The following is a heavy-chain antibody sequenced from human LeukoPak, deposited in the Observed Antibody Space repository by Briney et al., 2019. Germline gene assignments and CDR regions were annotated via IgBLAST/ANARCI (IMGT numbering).Heavy chain of an antibody. V-gene: IGHV4-4*02. CDR2: ILHSGST. D-gene: IGHD2-15*01. CDR3: ASPSGASTW. CDR1: GASISSGPW. J-gene: IGHJ4*02. Sequence: SETLSLTCAVSGASISSGPWWSWVRQPPGKGLEWIGDILHSGSTNYNPSLKSRVTISMDKSKNQFSLKLTSVTAADTAVYYCASPSGASTWWGQGTLVTVSS.